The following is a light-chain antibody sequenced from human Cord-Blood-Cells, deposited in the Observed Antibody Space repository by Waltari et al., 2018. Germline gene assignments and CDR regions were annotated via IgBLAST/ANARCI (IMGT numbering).Light chain of an antibody. J-gene: IGLJ2*01. CDR3: CSYAGSSTFVV. Sequence: QSALTQPASVSGSPGQSTTISCTGTSSDVGSYNLVSWYQQHPGKAPKPMIYEGSKRPSGVSNRFSGSKSGNTASLTISGLQAEDEADYYCCSYAGSSTFVVFGGGTKLTDL. CDR1: SSDVGSYNL. CDR2: EGS. V-gene: IGLV2-23*03.